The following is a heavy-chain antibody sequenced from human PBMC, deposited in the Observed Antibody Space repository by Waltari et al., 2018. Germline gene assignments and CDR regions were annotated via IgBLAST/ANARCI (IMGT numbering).Heavy chain of an antibody. V-gene: IGHV5-51*01. D-gene: IGHD6-19*01. CDR1: GYSFPSYW. Sequence: EVQLVQSGAEVKKPGESLKISCQGSGYSFPSYWIGWVRQMPGKGLEWMWIIYPGDYETRYSPAVQGQGTISDDKSINTAYLQWSSLKASDTAMYYCARLYSSGWYPIDYWGQGTLVTVSS. CDR2: IYPGDYET. J-gene: IGHJ4*02. CDR3: ARLYSSGWYPIDY.